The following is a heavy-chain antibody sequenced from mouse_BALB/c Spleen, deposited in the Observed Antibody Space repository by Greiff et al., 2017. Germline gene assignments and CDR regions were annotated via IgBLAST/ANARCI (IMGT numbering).Heavy chain of an antibody. Sequence: LVKPGASVKISCKASGYSFTGYYMHWVKQSHGKSLEWIGYISCYNVDTSYNQKFKGKATFTVDTSSSTAYMQINSLTSEDSAVYYCARGVPYYYGSSEYAIDYWGQGTSVTVSS. D-gene: IGHD1-1*01. J-gene: IGHJ4*01. CDR2: ISCYNVDT. V-gene: IGHV1S34*01. CDR1: GYSFTGYY. CDR3: ARGVPYYYGSSEYAIDY.